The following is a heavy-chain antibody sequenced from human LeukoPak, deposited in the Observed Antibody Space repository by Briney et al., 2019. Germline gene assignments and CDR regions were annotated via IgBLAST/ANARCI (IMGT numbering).Heavy chain of an antibody. D-gene: IGHD1-26*01. V-gene: IGHV4-59*08. CDR1: GGSINSYD. Sequence: SENLSLTWSVSGGSINSYDRGWIRQTPGKGLEWIGYIYYSGSTNYNPSLKRRVTISVDTSKNQFSMKLRSVTAADTAVYYCARHGSGSSTFGYWGQGTLVTVSS. J-gene: IGHJ4*02. CDR3: ARHGSGSSTFGY. CDR2: IYYSGST.